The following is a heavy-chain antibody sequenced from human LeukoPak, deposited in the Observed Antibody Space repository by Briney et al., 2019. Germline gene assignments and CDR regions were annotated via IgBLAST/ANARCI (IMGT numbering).Heavy chain of an antibody. Sequence: GGSLRLPCATSGFTFSNAWMTWVRQAQGKGLEWVGRIKTKGEGGTVDYAAPVKGRFTISRDDSKNTLYLQMNSLKTEDTAIYYCMSDLDNWGQGNLVTVSS. CDR3: MSDLDN. CDR2: IKTKGEGGTV. J-gene: IGHJ4*02. CDR1: GFTFSNAW. V-gene: IGHV3-15*01.